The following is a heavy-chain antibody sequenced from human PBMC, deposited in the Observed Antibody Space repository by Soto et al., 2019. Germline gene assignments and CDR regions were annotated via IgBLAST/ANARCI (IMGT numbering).Heavy chain of an antibody. V-gene: IGHV3-30*18. CDR2: ISYEGSKK. Sequence: GGSLRLSCAASGFTFSSYGMHWVRQAPGKGLEWVAVISYEGSKKYYADSVKGRFTISRDNSKKTLYLQMNSLRAEDTAVYYCAKASYYGSGSYFGYYYGMDVWGQGTTVTVSS. J-gene: IGHJ6*02. D-gene: IGHD3-10*01. CDR3: AKASYYGSGSYFGYYYGMDV. CDR1: GFTFSSYG.